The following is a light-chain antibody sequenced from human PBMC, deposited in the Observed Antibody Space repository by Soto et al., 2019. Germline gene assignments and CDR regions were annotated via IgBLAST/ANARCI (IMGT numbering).Light chain of an antibody. CDR1: QSVGIE. CDR2: GES. V-gene: IGKV3-20*01. Sequence: IVLTQSPGTLSFSPRERGTISSRASQSVGIELAWYQNKDGTVRRLIMYGESRRATGIADRFSGSGSGKELTITISRLEPEDFAVYYCQQYGRSWTFGQGTKVDI. J-gene: IGKJ1*01. CDR3: QQYGRSWT.